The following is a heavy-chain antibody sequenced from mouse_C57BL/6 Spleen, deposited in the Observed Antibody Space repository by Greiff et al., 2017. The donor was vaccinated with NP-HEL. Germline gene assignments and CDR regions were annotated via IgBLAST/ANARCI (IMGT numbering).Heavy chain of an antibody. CDR2: IYPRSGNT. CDR3: ARTIGMGGSSYHYYAMDY. D-gene: IGHD1-1*01. CDR1: GYTFTSYG. V-gene: IGHV1-81*01. Sequence: QVQLQQSGAELARPGASVKLSCKASGYTFTSYGISWVKQRTGQGLEWIGEIYPRSGNTYYNEKFKGKATLTADKSSSTAYMELRSLTSEDSAVYFCARTIGMGGSSYHYYAMDYWGQGTSVTVSS. J-gene: IGHJ4*01.